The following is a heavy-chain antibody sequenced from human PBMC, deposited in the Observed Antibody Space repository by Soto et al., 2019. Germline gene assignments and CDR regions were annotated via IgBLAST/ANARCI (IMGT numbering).Heavy chain of an antibody. D-gene: IGHD1-26*01. CDR2: ITPDGTEQ. J-gene: IGHJ2*01. CDR1: GFTFNTYA. Sequence: QVQLMESGGGVVQPGRSLRLSCAASGFTFNTYAMHWVRQAPGKGLEWVAVITPDGTEQYYADSVKGRFTISRENSKNTLYLQMTSLGLEDMSIYHCAKRGILGAQGMAYFDLWGRGTLVTVSS. V-gene: IGHV3-30*18. CDR3: AKRGILGAQGMAYFDL.